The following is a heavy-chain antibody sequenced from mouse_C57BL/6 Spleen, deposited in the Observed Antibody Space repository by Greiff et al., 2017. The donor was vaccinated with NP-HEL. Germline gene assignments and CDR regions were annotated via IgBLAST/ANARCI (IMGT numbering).Heavy chain of an antibody. V-gene: IGHV1-20*01. Sequence: VQLQQSGPELVKPGDSVKISCKASGYSFTGYFMNWVMQSHGKSLEWIGRINPYNGDTFYNQKFKGKATLTVDQSSSTAHIELRSLTSEASAVCDCAKGVTVVAPYFDVWGTGTTVTVSS. CDR2: INPYNGDT. CDR3: AKGVTVVAPYFDV. J-gene: IGHJ1*03. D-gene: IGHD1-1*01. CDR1: GYSFTGYF.